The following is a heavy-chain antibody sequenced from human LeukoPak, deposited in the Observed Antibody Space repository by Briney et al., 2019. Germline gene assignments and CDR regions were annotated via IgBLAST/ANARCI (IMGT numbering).Heavy chain of an antibody. CDR3: ARDKTRFTYYDSSGYYYGY. V-gene: IGHV1-2*02. Sequence: ASVKVSCKASGYTFTGYYMHWVRQAPGQGLEWMGWINPNSGGTNYAQRFQGRVTMTRDTSISTAYMELSRLRSDDTAVYYCARDKTRFTYYDSSGYYYGYWGQGTLVTVSS. CDR2: INPNSGGT. D-gene: IGHD3-22*01. J-gene: IGHJ4*02. CDR1: GYTFTGYY.